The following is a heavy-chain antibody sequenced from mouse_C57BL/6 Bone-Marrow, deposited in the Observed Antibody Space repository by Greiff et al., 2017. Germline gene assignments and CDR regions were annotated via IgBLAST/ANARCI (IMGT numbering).Heavy chain of an antibody. CDR3: ARWDGYYGAMDY. V-gene: IGHV1-82*01. CDR2: IYPGDGDT. D-gene: IGHD2-3*01. Sequence: VQLQQSGPELVKPGASVKISCKASGYAFSSSWMNWVKQRPGKGLEWIGRIYPGDGDTNYNGKFKGKATLTADKSSSTAYMQLSSLTSEDSAVYFCARWDGYYGAMDYWGQGTSVTVSS. CDR1: GYAFSSSW. J-gene: IGHJ4*01.